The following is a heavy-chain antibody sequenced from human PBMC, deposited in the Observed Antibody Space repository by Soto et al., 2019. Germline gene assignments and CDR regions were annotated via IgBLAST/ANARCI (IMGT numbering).Heavy chain of an antibody. CDR2: ISGSGGST. V-gene: IGHV3-23*01. D-gene: IGHD1-26*01. Sequence: EVQLLESGGGLVQPGGSLRLSCAASGFTFSSYAMSWVRQAPGKGLEWVSAISGSGGSTYYADSVKGRFTISRDNSKNTLYLQMNSLRAEDTAVYYCATPGQYSGSYYYGMDGWGQGTTVTVSS. CDR3: ATPGQYSGSYYYGMDG. CDR1: GFTFSSYA. J-gene: IGHJ6*02.